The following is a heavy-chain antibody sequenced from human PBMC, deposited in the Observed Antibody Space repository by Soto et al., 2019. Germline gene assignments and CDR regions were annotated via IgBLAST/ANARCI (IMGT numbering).Heavy chain of an antibody. CDR2: ISAYNGNT. J-gene: IGHJ4*02. CDR3: ACDLIDFWSGYARFDY. V-gene: IGHV1-18*01. Sequence: ASVKVSCKASGYTFTSYGISWVRQAPGQGLEWKGWISAYNGNTNYAQKLQGRVTMTTDTSTSKAYMELRRLRSDDTAVYYCACDLIDFWSGYARFDYLCQGTLVTVSS. D-gene: IGHD3-3*01. CDR1: GYTFTSYG.